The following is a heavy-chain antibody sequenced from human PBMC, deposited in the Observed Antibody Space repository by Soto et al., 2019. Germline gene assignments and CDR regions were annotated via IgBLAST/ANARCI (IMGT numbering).Heavy chain of an antibody. J-gene: IGHJ4*02. CDR2: MNPNSANT. D-gene: IGHD6-13*01. CDR3: ARGIRTSNWYGPDY. Sequence: QVQLVQSGPEVKKPGASVKVSCKASGYTFTSYDINWVRQATGQGLEWMGWMNPNSANTGYAQKFQGRVTMTMNTPITTAYMELSSLRSDDAAVYYCARGIRTSNWYGPDYWGQGTLVTVSS. CDR1: GYTFTSYD. V-gene: IGHV1-8*01.